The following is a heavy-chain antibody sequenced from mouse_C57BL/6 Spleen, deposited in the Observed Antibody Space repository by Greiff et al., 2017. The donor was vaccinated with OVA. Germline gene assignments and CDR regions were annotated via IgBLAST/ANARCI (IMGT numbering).Heavy chain of an antibody. J-gene: IGHJ1*03. CDR3: ARGGSRNWDFGV. Sequence: VQLQQPGAELVRPGSSVKLSCKASGYTFTSYWMDWVKQRPGQGLEWIGNIYPSDSETHYNQKFKDKATLTVDKSSSTAYMQLSSLTSEDSAVYYWARGGSRNWDFGVWGTGTTVTVSS. CDR1: GYTFTSYW. D-gene: IGHD1-1*01. V-gene: IGHV1-61*01. CDR2: IYPSDSET.